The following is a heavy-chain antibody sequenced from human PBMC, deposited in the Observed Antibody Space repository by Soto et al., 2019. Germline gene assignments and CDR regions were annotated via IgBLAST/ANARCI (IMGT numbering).Heavy chain of an antibody. D-gene: IGHD2-8*01. CDR3: VSQRTSVLTQAYFDY. CDR1: GGSVSNSNYS. CDR2: VYYRGRS. V-gene: IGHV4-39*01. Sequence: ETLSLSCPVSGGSVSNSNYSWGWIRQSPGKGLEWIGSVYYRGRSYSKSSVKSRVTISVDTSKNQFSLNLNSVTASDTAVYYCVSQRTSVLTQAYFDYWGPGALVTVYS. J-gene: IGHJ4*02.